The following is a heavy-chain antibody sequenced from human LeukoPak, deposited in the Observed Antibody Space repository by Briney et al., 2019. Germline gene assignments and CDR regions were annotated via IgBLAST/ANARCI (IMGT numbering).Heavy chain of an antibody. CDR2: IYTSGST. Sequence: SETLSLTCTVSGGSISSGSYYWSWIRQPAGKGLEWIGRIYTSGSTNYNPSLKSRVTISYTSKNQFSLKLTSVTAADTAIYYCARLSDKYYYYMDVWGKGTTVTVSS. D-gene: IGHD1-26*01. V-gene: IGHV4-61*02. CDR1: GGSISSGSYY. J-gene: IGHJ6*03. CDR3: ARLSDKYYYYMDV.